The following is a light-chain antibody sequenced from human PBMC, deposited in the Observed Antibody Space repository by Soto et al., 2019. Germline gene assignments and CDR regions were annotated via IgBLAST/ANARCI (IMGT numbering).Light chain of an antibody. CDR1: QGISSY. Sequence: DIQLTQSPSFLSASVGDRVTITCRASQGISSYLSWYQQKPGQAPKLLIYGSSTLQSGAPSRFSGSGSGTEFTLTISSLQPEDFATYYCQQLNSYPRVTFGGGTKVEIK. CDR2: GSS. J-gene: IGKJ4*01. V-gene: IGKV1-9*01. CDR3: QQLNSYPRVT.